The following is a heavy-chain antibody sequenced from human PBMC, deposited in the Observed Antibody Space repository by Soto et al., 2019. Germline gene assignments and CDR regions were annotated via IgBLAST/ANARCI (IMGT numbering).Heavy chain of an antibody. CDR1: GGTFSSYA. V-gene: IGHV1-69*13. CDR3: ARDTVTIAARRYYYYGMDV. D-gene: IGHD6-6*01. J-gene: IGHJ6*02. Sequence: SVKVSCKASGGTFSSYAISWVRQAPGQGLEWMGGIIPIFGTANYAQKFQGRVTITADESTSTAYMELSSLRSEDTAVYYCARDTVTIAARRYYYYGMDVWGQGTTVTVSS. CDR2: IIPIFGTA.